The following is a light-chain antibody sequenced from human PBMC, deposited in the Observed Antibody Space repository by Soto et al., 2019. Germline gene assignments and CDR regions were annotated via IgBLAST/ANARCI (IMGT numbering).Light chain of an antibody. V-gene: IGLV1-51*01. Sequence: QSALTQPPSVPAAPGQKVTISCSGSSSNIGGNSVSWYQQLPGTAPKLLIYADNKRPSGIPDRFSGSKSGTSATLGITGFQTGDEADYYCGSWDSSLSAYVFGTGTKVTVL. J-gene: IGLJ1*01. CDR2: ADN. CDR3: GSWDSSLSAYV. CDR1: SSNIGGNS.